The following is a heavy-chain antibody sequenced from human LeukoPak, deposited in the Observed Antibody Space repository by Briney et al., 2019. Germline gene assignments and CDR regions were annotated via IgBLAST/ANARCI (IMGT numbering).Heavy chain of an antibody. D-gene: IGHD6-13*01. V-gene: IGHV4-39*07. CDR3: ASSTGYSSSWYFRGHAFDI. J-gene: IGHJ3*02. CDR1: GGSISSSSYY. Sequence: PSETLSLTCTVSGGSISSSSYYWGWIRQPPGKGLEWIGSIYYSGSTNYNPSLKSRVTISVDTSKNQFSLKLSSVTAADTAVYYCASSTGYSSSWYFRGHAFDIWGQGTMVTVSS. CDR2: IYYSGST.